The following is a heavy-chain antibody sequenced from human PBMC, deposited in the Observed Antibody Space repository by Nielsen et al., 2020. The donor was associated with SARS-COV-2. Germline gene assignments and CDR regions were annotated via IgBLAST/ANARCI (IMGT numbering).Heavy chain of an antibody. V-gene: IGHV3-30-3*01. CDR2: IAYDESQT. J-gene: IGHJ6*02. D-gene: IGHD6-13*01. CDR1: GFAFSRFS. CDR3: ASELVPGYYGMDV. Sequence: GESLKISCAVSGFAFSRFSIHWVRQAPGKGLEWVAVIAYDESQTHYADSVRGRFTISRDNSKNTLYLQMNSLRAEDTAVYYCASELVPGYYGMDVWGQGTTVTVSS.